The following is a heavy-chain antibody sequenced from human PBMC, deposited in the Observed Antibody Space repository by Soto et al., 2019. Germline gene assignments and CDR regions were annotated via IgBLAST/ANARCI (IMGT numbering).Heavy chain of an antibody. CDR3: ARVVPGAEAWFGP. Sequence: QVQLVQSGVELKKTGASVKVSCQASDFTLTNYGITWVRQAPGQGLEWMGWISAYNGNTKYAQKVQGRVTLTTDTSTNTVYMELRSLRSDDTAVYYCARVVPGAEAWFGPWGQGTLVTVSS. V-gene: IGHV1-18*04. D-gene: IGHD2-2*01. CDR1: DFTLTNYG. J-gene: IGHJ5*02. CDR2: ISAYNGNT.